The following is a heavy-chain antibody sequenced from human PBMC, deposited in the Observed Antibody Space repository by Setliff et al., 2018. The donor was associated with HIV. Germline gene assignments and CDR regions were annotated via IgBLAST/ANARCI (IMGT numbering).Heavy chain of an antibody. Sequence: PSETLSLTCSVSGASISGVNYYWTWIRQPAGKGLEWLGHIKDTGATNYSPSLKSRVTMSIDTSNKQFSLKLSSVTAADTAVYYCASANWNYLGYWFDPWGQGTLVTVSS. CDR1: GASISGVNYY. D-gene: IGHD1-7*01. CDR3: ASANWNYLGYWFDP. CDR2: IKDTGAT. J-gene: IGHJ5*02. V-gene: IGHV4-61*09.